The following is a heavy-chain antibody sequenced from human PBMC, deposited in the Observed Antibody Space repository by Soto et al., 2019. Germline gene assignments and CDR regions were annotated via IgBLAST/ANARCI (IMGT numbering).Heavy chain of an antibody. Sequence: QVELVQSGAEEKKPGASVKVSCKASGYTFTTYAMHWVRQAPGQRLEWMGWINPDNGHTKYSQKFQGRVTFAGDTSPGTAYRELGSLTSAATAVYYCARDDCSGGSCYPPTGAFDVWGQGTMVTVSS. D-gene: IGHD2-15*01. V-gene: IGHV1-3*05. CDR2: INPDNGHT. CDR3: ARDDCSGGSCYPPTGAFDV. J-gene: IGHJ3*01. CDR1: GYTFTTYA.